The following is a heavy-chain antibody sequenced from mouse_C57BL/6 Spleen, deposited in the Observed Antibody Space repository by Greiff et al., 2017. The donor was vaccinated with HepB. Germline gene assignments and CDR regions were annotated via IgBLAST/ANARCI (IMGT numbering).Heavy chain of an antibody. D-gene: IGHD2-3*01. CDR3: ARRGIDDGYYGDY. J-gene: IGHJ2*01. CDR1: GYSFTGYY. CDR2: INPSTGGT. V-gene: IGHV1-42*01. Sequence: VQLQQSGPELVKPGASVKISCKASGYSFTGYYMNWVKQSPEKSLEWIGEINPSTGGTTYNQKFKAKATLTVDKSSSTAYMQLKSLTSEDSAVYYCARRGIDDGYYGDYWGQGTTLTVSS.